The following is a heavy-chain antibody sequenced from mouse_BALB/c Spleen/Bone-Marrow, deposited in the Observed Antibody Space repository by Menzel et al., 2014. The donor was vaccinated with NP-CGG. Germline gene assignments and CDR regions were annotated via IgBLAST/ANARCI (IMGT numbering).Heavy chain of an antibody. CDR3: ATLVGNHYAMDY. V-gene: IGHV2-6-4*01. Sequence: QVQLQQSGPGLVAPSQRLSIPCTVSGFSLSRYSVHWVRQPPGKGLEWLGVIWGGGTTDYNSALKSRLSITKDNSKGQVFLKLNSLQTDDTAMYYCATLVGNHYAMDYWGQGTSVTVSS. CDR1: GFSLSRYS. D-gene: IGHD2-1*01. J-gene: IGHJ4*01. CDR2: IWGGGTT.